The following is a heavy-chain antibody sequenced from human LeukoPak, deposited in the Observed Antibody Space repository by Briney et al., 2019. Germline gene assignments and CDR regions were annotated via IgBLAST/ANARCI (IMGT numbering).Heavy chain of an antibody. Sequence: SETLSLTCAVSGRPFNTAYWHWIRQSPGKGLEWIGYVYYTGGSNSNPSLKSRATISVDTSNNHFSLKLTSVTAADTAIYFCARDLGSYFFDYWGQGILVTVSS. D-gene: IGHD3-10*01. CDR2: VYYTGGS. CDR3: ARDLGSYFFDY. CDR1: GRPFNTAY. V-gene: IGHV4-59*01. J-gene: IGHJ4*02.